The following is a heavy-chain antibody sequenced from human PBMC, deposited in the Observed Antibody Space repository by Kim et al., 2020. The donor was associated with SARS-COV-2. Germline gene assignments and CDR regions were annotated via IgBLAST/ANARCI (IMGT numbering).Heavy chain of an antibody. CDR3: ARDDARPPGGLDY. Sequence: YADSVKGRFTISIDNSKNTLYLQMNSLRAEDTAVYYCARDDARPPGGLDYWGQGTLVTVSS. V-gene: IGHV3-33*01. D-gene: IGHD6-6*01. J-gene: IGHJ4*02.